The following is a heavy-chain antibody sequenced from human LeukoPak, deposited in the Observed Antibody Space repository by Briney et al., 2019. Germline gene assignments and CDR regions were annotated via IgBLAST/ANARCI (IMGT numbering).Heavy chain of an antibody. Sequence: AGGSLRLSCAASGFTFSGSAMHWVRQASGKGLEWVGRIRSKANSYATAYAASVKGRFTISRDDSKNTAYLQMNSLKTEDTAVYYCARDLDGGLGSDYWGQGTLVTVSP. CDR2: IRSKANSYAT. D-gene: IGHD3/OR15-3a*01. J-gene: IGHJ4*02. CDR1: GFTFSGSA. CDR3: ARDLDGGLGSDY. V-gene: IGHV3-73*01.